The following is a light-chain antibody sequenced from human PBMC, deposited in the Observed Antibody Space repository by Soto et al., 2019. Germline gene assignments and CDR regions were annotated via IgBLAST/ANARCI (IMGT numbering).Light chain of an antibody. CDR1: QSVSSSY. CDR2: GAS. CDR3: QQYGSSPYT. V-gene: IGKV3-20*01. Sequence: EIVLTQSPGTLSLSPGERATLSCRASQSVSSSYLAWYQQKPGQAPRLLMYGASSRATGIPDRFSGGGSAQDFTLTISRLEPEDFAVYYCQQYGSSPYTFVQGTKLEIK. J-gene: IGKJ2*01.